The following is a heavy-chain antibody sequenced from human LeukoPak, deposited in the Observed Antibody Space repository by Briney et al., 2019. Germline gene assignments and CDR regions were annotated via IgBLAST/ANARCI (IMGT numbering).Heavy chain of an antibody. Sequence: GGSLRLSCAASGFTFSYWMSWVRQAPGKGLEWVANIKQDGSEKYYVDSMKGRFTIPRDNAKNSLYLQMNSLRAEDTAVYYCARDPYCSSTSCYPTWGQGTLVTVSS. V-gene: IGHV3-7*01. CDR1: GFTFSYW. CDR2: IKQDGSEK. D-gene: IGHD2-2*01. CDR3: ARDPYCSSTSCYPT. J-gene: IGHJ4*02.